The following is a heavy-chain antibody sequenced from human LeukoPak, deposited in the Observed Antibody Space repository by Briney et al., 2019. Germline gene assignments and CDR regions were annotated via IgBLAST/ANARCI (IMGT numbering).Heavy chain of an antibody. D-gene: IGHD3-16*02. CDR3: ARDLPGFTIYDYVWGSYRPFDY. V-gene: IGHV1-2*02. J-gene: IGHJ4*02. CDR2: INPNSGGT. Sequence: ASVKVSCKASGYTFTGYYMHWVRQVPGQGLEWMGWINPNSGGTNYAQKFRGRVTMTRDTSISTAYMELSRLKSDDTDVYYCARDLPGFTIYDYVWGSYRPFDYWGQGTLVTVSS. CDR1: GYTFTGYY.